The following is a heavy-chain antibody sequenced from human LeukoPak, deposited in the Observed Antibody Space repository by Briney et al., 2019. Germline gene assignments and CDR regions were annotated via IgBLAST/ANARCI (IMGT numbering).Heavy chain of an antibody. Sequence: GESLKISCKGSGYSFTSYWISWVRQMPGKGLGWMGRIDPSDSYTNYSTSFQGHVTISADKSISTAYLQWSSLKASDTAMYYCARHPKGYCSSTSCYSYWGQGTLVTVSS. CDR3: ARHPKGYCSSTSCYSY. J-gene: IGHJ4*02. CDR2: IDPSDSYT. V-gene: IGHV5-10-1*01. CDR1: GYSFTSYW. D-gene: IGHD2-2*02.